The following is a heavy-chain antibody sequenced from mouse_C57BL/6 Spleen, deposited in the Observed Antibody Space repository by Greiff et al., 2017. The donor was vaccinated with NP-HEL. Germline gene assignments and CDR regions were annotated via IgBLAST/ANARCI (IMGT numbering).Heavy chain of an antibody. CDR3: ARSSIYYGPFDY. J-gene: IGHJ2*01. D-gene: IGHD2-1*01. V-gene: IGHV1-50*01. CDR1: GYTFTSYW. Sequence: QVQLQQSGAELVKPGASVKLSCKASGYTFTSYWMQWVKQRPGQGLEWIGEIDPSDSYTNYNQKFKGKATLTVDTSSSTAYMQLSSLTSEDSAVYYCARSSIYYGPFDYWGQGTTLTVSS. CDR2: IDPSDSYT.